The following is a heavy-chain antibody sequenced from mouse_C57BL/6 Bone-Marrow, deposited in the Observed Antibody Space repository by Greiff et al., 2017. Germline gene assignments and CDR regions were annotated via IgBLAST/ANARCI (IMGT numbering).Heavy chain of an antibody. CDR2: IWWDDDK. D-gene: IGHD2-3*01. V-gene: IGHV8-8*01. J-gene: IGHJ1*03. Sequence: QVTLKESGPGILQPSQTLSLTCSFSGFSLSTFGMGVGWIRQPSGKGLEWLAHIWWDDDKYYNQAPKSRPTLSTDTSKNHVFPQISHVSTRDTATCSCSRMGPFYGYYSWYFDVWGTGTTVTVSS. CDR1: GFSLSTFGMG. CDR3: SRMGPFYGYYSWYFDV.